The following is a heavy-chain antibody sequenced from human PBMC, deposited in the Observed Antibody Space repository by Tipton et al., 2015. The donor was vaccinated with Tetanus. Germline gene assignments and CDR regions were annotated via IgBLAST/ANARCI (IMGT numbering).Heavy chain of an antibody. D-gene: IGHD1-26*01. CDR3: ARDQARGARGWNYFDY. Sequence: LVQPSQTLSLTCTVSGGSISSGGYYWSWIRQHPGKGLEWIGDIYYSGSPYYNPSLKSRVTISVDTSKNQFSLKLNSVTAADTAVYYCARDQARGARGWNYFDYWGQGTLVTVSS. V-gene: IGHV4-31*03. CDR1: GGSISSGGYY. CDR2: IYYSGSP. J-gene: IGHJ4*02.